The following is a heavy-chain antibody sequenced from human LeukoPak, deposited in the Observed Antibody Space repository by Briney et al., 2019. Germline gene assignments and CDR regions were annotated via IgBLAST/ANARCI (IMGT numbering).Heavy chain of an antibody. CDR2: ISSSSSYI. CDR1: GFTFSSYS. V-gene: IGHV3-21*04. Sequence: PGGSLRLSCAASGFTFSSYSMNWVRQAPGKGLEWVSSISSSSSYIHYADSVKGRFTISRDNAKNSLYLQMNSLRADDTAVYYCARIHSSGSTVDIWGQGTMVSVSS. J-gene: IGHJ3*02. CDR3: ARIHSSGSTVDI. D-gene: IGHD3-22*01.